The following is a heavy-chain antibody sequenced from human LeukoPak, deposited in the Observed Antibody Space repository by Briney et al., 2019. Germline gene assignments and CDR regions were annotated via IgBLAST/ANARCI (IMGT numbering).Heavy chain of an antibody. D-gene: IGHD1-7*01. CDR2: IYTSGST. CDR1: GGSISGYY. J-gene: IGHJ5*02. V-gene: IGHV4-4*07. Sequence: SETLSLTCTVSGGSISGYYWSWIRQPAGKGLEWIGRIYTSGSTNYNPSLQSRVTMSVDTSKNQFSLKLSPVTAADTAVYYGARDSWSPAGTTGFDPWGQGTLVTVSS. CDR3: ARDSWSPAGTTGFDP.